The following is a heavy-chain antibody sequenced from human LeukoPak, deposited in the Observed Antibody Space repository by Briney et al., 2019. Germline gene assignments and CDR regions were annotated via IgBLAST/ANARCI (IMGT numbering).Heavy chain of an antibody. Sequence: GGSQRLSCAASGFTFSSCEMNWVRQAPGKGLEWVSYISSSGSTIYYADSVKGRFTISRDNAKNSLYLQMNSLRAEDTAVYYCARGASDGNFDYYGMDVWGQGTTVTVSS. D-gene: IGHD1-7*01. V-gene: IGHV3-48*03. CDR2: ISSSGSTI. CDR3: ARGASDGNFDYYGMDV. J-gene: IGHJ6*02. CDR1: GFTFSSCE.